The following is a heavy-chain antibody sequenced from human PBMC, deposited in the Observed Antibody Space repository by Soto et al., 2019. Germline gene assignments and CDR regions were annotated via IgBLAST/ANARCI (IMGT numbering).Heavy chain of an antibody. CDR2: INHSGST. CDR1: GESFSGYY. D-gene: IGHD3-10*01. CDR3: ARVYYYGSGSYIYYYHYYGMDV. Sequence: ETLSLTCAVYGESFSGYYWSWIRQPPGKGLEWIGEINHSGSTKYNAALKSRVTISVDTSKNQFSLKLSSVIAADTAVYYCARVYYYGSGSYIYYYHYYGMDVWGQGTTVTVSS. J-gene: IGHJ6*02. V-gene: IGHV4-34*01.